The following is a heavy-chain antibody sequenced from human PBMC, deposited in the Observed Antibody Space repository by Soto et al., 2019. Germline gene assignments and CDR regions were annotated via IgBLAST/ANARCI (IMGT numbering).Heavy chain of an antibody. CDR3: AREYYDFWSGYYDAFDI. D-gene: IGHD3-3*01. CDR2: INWNGGST. CDR1: GFTFDDYG. J-gene: IGHJ3*02. V-gene: IGHV3-20*01. Sequence: GGSLRLSCAASGFTFDDYGMSWVRQAPGKGLEWVSGINWNGGSTGYADSVKGRFTISRDNAKNSLYLQMNSLRAEDTALCHCAREYYDFWSGYYDAFDIWGQGTMVTVSS.